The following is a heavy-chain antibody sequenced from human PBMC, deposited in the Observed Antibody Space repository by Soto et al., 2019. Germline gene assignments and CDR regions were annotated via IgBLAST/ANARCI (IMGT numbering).Heavy chain of an antibody. V-gene: IGHV1-3*01. Sequence: ASVKVSCMASGYTSTSYATHWVRQAPGQRLEWMGWINAGNGNTKYSQKFQGRVTITRDTSASTAYMELSSLRSEDTAVYYCARGGIFDSSGYYYFSAFDIWGQGTMVTVSS. CDR1: GYTSTSYA. CDR3: ARGGIFDSSGYYYFSAFDI. D-gene: IGHD3-22*01. CDR2: INAGNGNT. J-gene: IGHJ3*02.